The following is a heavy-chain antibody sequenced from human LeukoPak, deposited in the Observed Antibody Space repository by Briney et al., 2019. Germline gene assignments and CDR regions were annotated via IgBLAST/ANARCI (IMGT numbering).Heavy chain of an antibody. J-gene: IGHJ6*02. CDR1: GGSISSGGSR. CDR2: IYYSGST. Sequence: SQTLSLTCNVSGGSISSGGSRWSWIRQHPGKGLEWIGYIYYSGSTYYNPSLESRLTMSVDTSKNQFSLKLSSVTAADTAVYYCARAYSSRYYYYYGMDVWGQGTTVTVSS. CDR3: ARAYSSRYYYYYGMDV. D-gene: IGHD6-13*01. V-gene: IGHV4-31*03.